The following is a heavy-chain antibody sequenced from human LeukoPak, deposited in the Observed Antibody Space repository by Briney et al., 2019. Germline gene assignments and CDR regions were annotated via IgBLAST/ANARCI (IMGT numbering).Heavy chain of an antibody. D-gene: IGHD2-15*01. CDR3: ARAGGALDIVVVVAPPYYFDY. Sequence: SQTLSLTCTVSGGSISSGDYYWSWIRQPPGKGLEWLGYIYYSGSTYYNPSLKSRVTISVDTSKNQFSLKLSSVTAADTAVYYCARAGGALDIVVVVAPPYYFDYWGQGTLVTVSS. V-gene: IGHV4-30-4*01. J-gene: IGHJ4*02. CDR1: GGSISSGDYY. CDR2: IYYSGST.